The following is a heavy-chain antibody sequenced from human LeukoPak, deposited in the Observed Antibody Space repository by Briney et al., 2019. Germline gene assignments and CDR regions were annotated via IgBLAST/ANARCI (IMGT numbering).Heavy chain of an antibody. V-gene: IGHV3-33*08. CDR1: GFTFSSYG. D-gene: IGHD1-26*01. CDR3: ARALVGATALDY. Sequence: QPGRSLRLSCAASGFTFSSYGMHWVRQAPGKGLEWVAVIWYDGSNKYYADSVKGRFTISRDNSKNTLYLQMNSLRAEDTAVYYCARALVGATALDYWGQGTLVTVSS. CDR2: IWYDGSNK. J-gene: IGHJ4*02.